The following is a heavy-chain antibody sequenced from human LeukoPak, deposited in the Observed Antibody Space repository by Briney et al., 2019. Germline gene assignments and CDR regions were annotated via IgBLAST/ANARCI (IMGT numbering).Heavy chain of an antibody. D-gene: IGHD2-2*01. CDR1: GGSISSYY. CDR3: ARVPAAIPSPDY. CDR2: IYYSGST. Sequence: SETLSLTCTVSGGSISSYYWSWFRQPPGKGLEWIGYIYYSGSTYYNTSLKSRLTISVDTSKNQFSLMLSSVTAADTAVYYCARVPAAIPSPDYWGQGTLVTVSS. J-gene: IGHJ4*02. V-gene: IGHV4-59*12.